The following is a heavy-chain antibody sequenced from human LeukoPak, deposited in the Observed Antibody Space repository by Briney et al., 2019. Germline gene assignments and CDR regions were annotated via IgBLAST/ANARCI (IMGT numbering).Heavy chain of an antibody. CDR3: ARMRRYRLLTFDY. Sequence: GASVKVSCKASGYTFTSYDINWVRQATGQGLEWMGWMNPNSGNTGYAQKFQGRVTMTRNTSISTAYMELSSLRSEDTAVYYCARMRRYRLLTFDYWGQGTLVTVSS. CDR2: MNPNSGNT. D-gene: IGHD2-2*01. CDR1: GYTFTSYD. V-gene: IGHV1-8*01. J-gene: IGHJ4*02.